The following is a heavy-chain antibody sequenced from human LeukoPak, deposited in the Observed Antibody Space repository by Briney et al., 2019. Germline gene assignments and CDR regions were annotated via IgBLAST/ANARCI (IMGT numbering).Heavy chain of an antibody. CDR1: GGSISSYY. Sequence: SETLSLTCTVSGGSISSYYWSWIRQPPGKGLEWIGYIYYSRSTNYNPSLKSRVTISVDTSKNQFSLKLSSVTAADTAVYYCAGREVVTAIRDAFDIWGQGTMVTVSS. CDR3: AGREVVTAIRDAFDI. J-gene: IGHJ3*02. CDR2: IYYSRST. D-gene: IGHD2-21*02. V-gene: IGHV4-59*01.